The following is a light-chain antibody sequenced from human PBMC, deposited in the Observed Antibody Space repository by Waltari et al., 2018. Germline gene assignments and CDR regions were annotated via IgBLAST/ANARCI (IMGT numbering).Light chain of an antibody. V-gene: IGKV1-39*01. J-gene: IGKJ4*01. CDR2: AAS. CDR1: QSISSY. CDR3: QQYITTLT. Sequence: DIQMTQSPSSLSASVGDRVTITCRASQSISSYLNWYQQKPGKAPKLLLYAASSLQSGVPSRFSGSGSGTDFTLTISSLQPVDFATYYCQQYITTLTFGGGTKVEIK.